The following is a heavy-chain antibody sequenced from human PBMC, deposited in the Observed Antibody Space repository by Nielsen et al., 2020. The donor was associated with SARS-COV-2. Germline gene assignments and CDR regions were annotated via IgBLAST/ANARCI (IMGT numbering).Heavy chain of an antibody. D-gene: IGHD3-3*01. J-gene: IGHJ5*02. Sequence: GGSLRLSCAASGFTFSSYSMNWVRQAPGKGLEWVSYISSSSSTIYYADSVKGRFTISRDNAKNSLYLQMNSLRAEDTAVYYCARDQYFWSGYYPFDPWGQGTLVTVSS. CDR1: GFTFSSYS. V-gene: IGHV3-48*01. CDR2: ISSSSSTI. CDR3: ARDQYFWSGYYPFDP.